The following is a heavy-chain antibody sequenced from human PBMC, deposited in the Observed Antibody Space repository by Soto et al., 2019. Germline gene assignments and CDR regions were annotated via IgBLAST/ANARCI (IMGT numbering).Heavy chain of an antibody. D-gene: IGHD5-18*01. V-gene: IGHV4-31*03. CDR3: ARDRGYCYVPDYWYFDL. J-gene: IGHJ2*01. Sequence: TLSLTCTVSGGSISSGGYYWSWIRQHPGKGLEWIGYIYYSGSTYYNPSLKSRVTISVDTSKNQFSLNLISVTAADTAVYYWARDRGYCYVPDYWYFDLWGRGTLVTVSS. CDR1: GGSISSGGYY. CDR2: IYYSGST.